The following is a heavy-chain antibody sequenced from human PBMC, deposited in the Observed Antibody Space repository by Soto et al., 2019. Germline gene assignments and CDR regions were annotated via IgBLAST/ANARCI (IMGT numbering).Heavy chain of an antibody. J-gene: IGHJ6*02. Sequence: SETLSLTCTVSGGSISSSSYYWGWIRQPPGKGLEWIGSIYYSGSTYYNPSLKSRVTISVDTSKNQFSLKLSSVTAADTAVYYCARRAEGGTIYYYYGMDVWGQGTTVTVSS. CDR1: GGSISSSSYY. CDR3: ARRAEGGTIYYYYGMDV. D-gene: IGHD1-7*01. V-gene: IGHV4-39*07. CDR2: IYYSGST.